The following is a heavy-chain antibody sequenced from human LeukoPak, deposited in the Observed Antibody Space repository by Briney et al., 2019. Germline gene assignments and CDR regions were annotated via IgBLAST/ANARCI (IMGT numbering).Heavy chain of an antibody. CDR3: ASVGYYYGSGSYSASPTDY. CDR1: GGSFSGYY. J-gene: IGHJ4*02. D-gene: IGHD3-10*01. V-gene: IGHV4-34*01. Sequence: PSETLSLTCAVYGGSFSGYYWSWIRQPPGKGLEWIGEINHSGSTNYNPSLKSRVTISVDTSKNQFSLKLSSVTAADTAVYYCASVGYYYGSGSYSASPTDYWGQGTLVTVSP. CDR2: INHSGST.